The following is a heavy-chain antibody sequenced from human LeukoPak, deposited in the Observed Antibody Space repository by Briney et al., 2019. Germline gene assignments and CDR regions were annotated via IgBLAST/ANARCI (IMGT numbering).Heavy chain of an antibody. D-gene: IGHD6-6*01. Sequence: QSGGSLRLSCAASGFTFSSYSMNWVRQAPGKGLEWVAVIWYDGSNKYYADSVKGRFTISRDNSKNTLYLQMNSLRAEDTAVYYCAGGDIAAQGYGMDVWGQGTTVTVSS. CDR1: GFTFSSYS. CDR2: IWYDGSNK. CDR3: AGGDIAAQGYGMDV. J-gene: IGHJ6*02. V-gene: IGHV3-33*08.